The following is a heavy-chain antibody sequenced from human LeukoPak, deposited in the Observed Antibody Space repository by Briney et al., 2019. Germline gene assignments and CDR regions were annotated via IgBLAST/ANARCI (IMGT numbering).Heavy chain of an antibody. CDR1: GYTFISYG. Sequence: ASVKVSCKASGYTFISYGITWVRQAPGQGLEWMGWIATGSGHTNYAQKLQGRVTLTTDTSTSTVYMEMRSLRSDDTAVYYCSRDHCSGGICYDAFHIWGQGTMVTVSS. J-gene: IGHJ3*02. V-gene: IGHV1-18*01. D-gene: IGHD2-15*01. CDR3: SRDHCSGGICYDAFHI. CDR2: IATGSGHT.